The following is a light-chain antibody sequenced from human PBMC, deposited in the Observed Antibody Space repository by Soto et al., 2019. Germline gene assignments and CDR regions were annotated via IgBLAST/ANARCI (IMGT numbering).Light chain of an antibody. CDR2: XVS. CDR3: SSYTSSRPLYV. V-gene: IGLV2-14*01. Sequence: QSALXXXXSVSXSPXXSXXXXXXXTXXXVGGYNYVSWYQQHPGKAPKXXXXXVSNRPSGVSNRFSGSKSGXTASLTISGLQPEDEADYYCSSYTSSRPLYVFGTGTKLTVL. J-gene: IGLJ1*01. CDR1: XXXVGGYNY.